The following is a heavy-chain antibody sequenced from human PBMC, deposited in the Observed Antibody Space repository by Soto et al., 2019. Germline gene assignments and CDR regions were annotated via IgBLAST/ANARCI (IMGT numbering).Heavy chain of an antibody. CDR2: ITSSSSSI. CDR1: GFTFSSYN. Sequence: PGGSLRLSCAASGFTFSSYNMNWVRQPPGKGLEWVSSITSSSSSIYYADSLKGRFTISRDNAKNSLYLQMNSLRAEDTAVCYCASHYGDNGWFDPWGQGTLVTVS. CDR3: ASHYGDNGWFDP. V-gene: IGHV3-21*06. D-gene: IGHD4-17*01. J-gene: IGHJ5*02.